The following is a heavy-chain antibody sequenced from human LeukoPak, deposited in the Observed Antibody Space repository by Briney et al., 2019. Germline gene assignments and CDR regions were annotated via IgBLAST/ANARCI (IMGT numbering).Heavy chain of an antibody. CDR1: GGSFSGYY. V-gene: IGHV4-34*01. D-gene: IGHD6-19*01. Sequence: PSETLSLTCAVYGGSFSGYYWSWIRQPPGKGLEWVGEINHSGSTNYNPSLKSRVTISVDTSKNQFSLKLSSVTAADTDVYYCAGGYSSGWYMSNYYYYYYGMDVWGQGTTVTVSS. CDR2: INHSGST. CDR3: AGGYSSGWYMSNYYYYYYGMDV. J-gene: IGHJ6*02.